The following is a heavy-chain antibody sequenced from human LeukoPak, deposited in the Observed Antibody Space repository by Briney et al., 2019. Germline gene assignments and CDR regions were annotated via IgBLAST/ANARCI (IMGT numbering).Heavy chain of an antibody. J-gene: IGHJ6*02. CDR3: ARSTPDFWTGYYTTGMDV. D-gene: IGHD3/OR15-3a*01. V-gene: IGHV4-34*01. CDR1: GGSFSGYY. Sequence: SETLSLTCAVSGGSFSGYYWTWIRQPPGKGLEWIGEINHSGSANYNPSLKTRVTISVDTSQNQFSLKLSSVTAADTAVYYCARSTPDFWTGYYTTGMDVWGQGTTVTVSS. CDR2: INHSGSA.